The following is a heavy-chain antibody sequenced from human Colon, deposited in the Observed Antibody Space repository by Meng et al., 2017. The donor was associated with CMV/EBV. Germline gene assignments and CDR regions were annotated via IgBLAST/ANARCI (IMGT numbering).Heavy chain of an antibody. D-gene: IGHD6-13*01. CDR1: GYSFTSFD. CDR2: MNPATGNT. CDR3: ARVRLAAAGSERFSI. J-gene: IGHJ6*02. Sequence: ASVMVSCKASGYSFTSFDIYWLRQAPGQGLEWVGWMNPATGNTGYVETLQGRVTMTRDSSIGTAYMELRSLRSEDTAVYYCARVRLAAAGSERFSIWGQGTTVTVSS. V-gene: IGHV1-8*01.